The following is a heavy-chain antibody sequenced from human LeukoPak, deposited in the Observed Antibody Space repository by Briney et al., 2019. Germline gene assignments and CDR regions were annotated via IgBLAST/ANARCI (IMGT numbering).Heavy chain of an antibody. Sequence: GASVKLSCKASGGTFSSYAISWVRQAPGPGLEWMGRIIPILGIANYAQKFQGRVTITADKSTSTAYMKLSSLRSEDTAVYYCARGRGYDFWSGYYTWYSATDYWGQGTLVTVSS. CDR1: GGTFSSYA. V-gene: IGHV1-69*04. CDR3: ARGRGYDFWSGYYTWYSATDY. D-gene: IGHD3-3*01. CDR2: IIPILGIA. J-gene: IGHJ4*02.